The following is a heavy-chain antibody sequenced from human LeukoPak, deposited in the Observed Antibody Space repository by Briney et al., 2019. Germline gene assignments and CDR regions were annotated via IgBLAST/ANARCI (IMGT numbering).Heavy chain of an antibody. J-gene: IGHJ4*02. Sequence: GGSLRLSCAASGFSLSSYSMNWVRQAPGKGLEWVSYIISSSRTIYYADSVEGRFTSSRDNAKNSLYLQMNSLRAEDTAVYYCARVGYSYGLDYFDYWGQGNLVTVSS. D-gene: IGHD5-18*01. CDR1: GFSLSSYS. V-gene: IGHV3-48*04. CDR3: ARVGYSYGLDYFDY. CDR2: IISSSRTI.